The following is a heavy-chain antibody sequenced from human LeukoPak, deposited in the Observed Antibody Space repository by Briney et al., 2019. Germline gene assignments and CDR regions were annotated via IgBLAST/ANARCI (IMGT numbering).Heavy chain of an antibody. CDR3: ARVDGDGYNGYWFDP. CDR1: GGSVSSYA. V-gene: IGHV1-69*13. J-gene: IGHJ5*02. Sequence: SVKVSCKASGGSVSSYAICGVRQAPGQWLEWMGGIIPIFGTANYAQKFQGRVTITADESTSTAYMELSSLRSEDTAVYYCARVDGDGYNGYWFDPWGQGTLVTVSS. D-gene: IGHD5-12*01. CDR2: IIPIFGTA.